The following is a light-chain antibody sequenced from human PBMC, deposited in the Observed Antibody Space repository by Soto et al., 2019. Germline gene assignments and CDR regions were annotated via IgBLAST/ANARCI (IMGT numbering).Light chain of an antibody. Sequence: EIVLTQSPGTLSLSPGERATLSCRASQSVSSSYLAWYQQKPGQAPRLLIYGASSRATGIPDRFSGSGSGTDFTLTTSRLEPKDFAVYYCQQYGSPPGTFGQGTKVDI. CDR2: GAS. CDR3: QQYGSPPGT. CDR1: QSVSSSY. J-gene: IGKJ1*01. V-gene: IGKV3-20*01.